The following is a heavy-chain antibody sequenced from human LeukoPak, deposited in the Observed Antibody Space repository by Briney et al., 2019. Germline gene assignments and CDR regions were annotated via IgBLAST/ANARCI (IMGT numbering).Heavy chain of an antibody. CDR3: AKNVVVKRYIDF. CDR2: ISGGGRAT. V-gene: IGHV3-23*03. CDR1: GFTLSNHA. D-gene: IGHD2-15*01. J-gene: IGHJ4*02. Sequence: PGGSLTLSCAASGFTLSNHAMMWVRQAPGKALQCVAVISGGGRATEYEDFVKGRSTISRENSKNTLSMQMTSLTVEDTAIYFWAKNVVVKRYIDFWGQGTLVTVSS.